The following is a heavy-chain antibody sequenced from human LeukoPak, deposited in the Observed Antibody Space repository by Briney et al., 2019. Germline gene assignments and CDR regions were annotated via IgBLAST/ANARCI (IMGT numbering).Heavy chain of an antibody. D-gene: IGHD6-13*01. J-gene: IGHJ4*02. Sequence: SETLSLTCAAYGGSFSGYYWSWIRQPPGKGLEWIGEINHSGSTNYNPSLKSRVTISVDTSKNQFSLKLSSVTAADTAVYYCARRRDDSSSWYRGWDYWGQGTLVTVSS. CDR1: GGSFSGYY. V-gene: IGHV4-34*01. CDR2: INHSGST. CDR3: ARRRDDSSSWYRGWDY.